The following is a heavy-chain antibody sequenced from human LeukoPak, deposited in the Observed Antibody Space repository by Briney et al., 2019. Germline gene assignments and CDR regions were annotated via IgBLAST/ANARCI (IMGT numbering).Heavy chain of an antibody. Sequence: SETLSLTCTVSGGSISSYYWSWIRQPPGKGLEWIGYIYYSGSTNYNPSLKSRVTISVDTSKNQFSLKLSSVTAADTAVYYCAREGGWLLLNYFDYWGQGTLVTVSS. J-gene: IGHJ4*02. D-gene: IGHD3-22*01. V-gene: IGHV4-59*12. CDR2: IYYSGST. CDR1: GGSISSYY. CDR3: AREGGWLLLNYFDY.